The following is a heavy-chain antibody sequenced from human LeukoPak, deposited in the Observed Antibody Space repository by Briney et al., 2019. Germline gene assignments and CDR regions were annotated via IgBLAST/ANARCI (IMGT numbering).Heavy chain of an antibody. CDR2: IWYDGSNK. V-gene: IGHV3-33*01. D-gene: IGHD3-10*01. Sequence: GSLRLSCAASGFTFSSYGMHWVRQAPGKGLEWVAVIWYDGSNKYYADSVKGRFTISRDNSKNTLYLQMNSLRAEDTAVYYCARDGVPYYYGSGSYGDWFDPWGQGTLVTVSS. J-gene: IGHJ5*02. CDR3: ARDGVPYYYGSGSYGDWFDP. CDR1: GFTFSSYG.